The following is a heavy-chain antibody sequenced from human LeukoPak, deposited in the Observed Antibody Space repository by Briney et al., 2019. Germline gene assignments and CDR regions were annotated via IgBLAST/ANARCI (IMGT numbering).Heavy chain of an antibody. Sequence: SETLSLTCTVSSGSISSYYWSWIRQPPGKGLEWIGYIYYSGSTNYNPSLKSRVTISVDTSKNQFSLKLSSVTAADTAVYYCARGFGDYGANGGEEYDYWGQGTLVTVSS. J-gene: IGHJ4*02. D-gene: IGHD4-17*01. CDR1: SGSISSYY. CDR3: ARGFGDYGANGGEEYDY. V-gene: IGHV4-59*01. CDR2: IYYSGST.